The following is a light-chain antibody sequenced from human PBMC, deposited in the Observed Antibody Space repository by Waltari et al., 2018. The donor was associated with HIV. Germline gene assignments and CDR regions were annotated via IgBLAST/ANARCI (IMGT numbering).Light chain of an antibody. CDR1: SSDVGGYNY. Sequence: QSALTQPASVSGSPGQSITISCTGTSSDVGGYNYVSWYQQHPGKAPKLMIYEVSKRPSGVSNRFSCSKSGNTASLTISGLQAEDEADYYCSSYTSSSTGVFGGGTKLTVL. V-gene: IGLV2-14*01. CDR3: SSYTSSSTGV. CDR2: EVS. J-gene: IGLJ2*01.